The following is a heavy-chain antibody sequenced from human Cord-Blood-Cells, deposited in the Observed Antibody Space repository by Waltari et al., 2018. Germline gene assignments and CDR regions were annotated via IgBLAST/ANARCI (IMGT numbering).Heavy chain of an antibody. D-gene: IGHD6-13*01. J-gene: IGHJ4*02. CDR1: GFTFSSHG. CDR2: RSYDGSNK. V-gene: IGHV3-30*18. CDR3: AKELAAGDDY. Sequence: QVQLVESGGGVVQPGRSLRLSCAASGFTFSSHGMHWVRQAPGKGLEWVAVRSYDGSNKYYADSVKGRFTISRDNSKNTLYLQMNSLRAEDTAVYYCAKELAAGDDYGGQGTLVTVSS.